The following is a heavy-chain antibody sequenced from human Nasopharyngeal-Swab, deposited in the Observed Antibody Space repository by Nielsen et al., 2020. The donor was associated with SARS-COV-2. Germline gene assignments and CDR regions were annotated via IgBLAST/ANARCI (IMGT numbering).Heavy chain of an antibody. D-gene: IGHD3-10*01. V-gene: IGHV4-34*01. CDR1: GGSFSGYY. Sequence: SETLSLTCAVYGGSFSGYYWSWIRQPPGKGLEWIGEINHSGSTNYNPSLKSRVTISVDTSKNQFSLKLSSVTAADTAVYYCATTPRSGHNVFDIWGQGTTVTVSS. CDR2: INHSGST. J-gene: IGHJ3*02. CDR3: ATTPRSGHNVFDI.